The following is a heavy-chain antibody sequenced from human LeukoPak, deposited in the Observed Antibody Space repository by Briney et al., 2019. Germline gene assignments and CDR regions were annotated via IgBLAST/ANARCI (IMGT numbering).Heavy chain of an antibody. V-gene: IGHV3-66*01. J-gene: IGHJ5*02. D-gene: IGHD1-7*01. CDR2: IYSGGDT. Sequence: GGSLRLSCAASGFTFSSYAMSWVRQAPGKGLEWVSLIYSGGDTYYADSVKGRFTISRDHSKNTLYLQMNSLRVEDTAAYYCARDPPAVRTNTYAWGQGTLVTVSS. CDR3: ARDPPAVRTNTYA. CDR1: GFTFSSYA.